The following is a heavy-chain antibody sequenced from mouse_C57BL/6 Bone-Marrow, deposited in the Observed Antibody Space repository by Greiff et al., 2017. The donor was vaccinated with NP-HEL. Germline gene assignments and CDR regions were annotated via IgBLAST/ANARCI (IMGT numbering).Heavy chain of an antibody. CDR2: INPNNGGT. J-gene: IGHJ1*03. D-gene: IGHD1-1*01. CDR3: ARRYGTPYWYFDV. Sequence: VKQSHGKSLEWIGDINPNNGGTSYNQKFKGKATLTVDKSSSTAYMELRSLTSEDSAVYYCARRYGTPYWYFDVWGTGTTVTVSS. V-gene: IGHV1-26*01.